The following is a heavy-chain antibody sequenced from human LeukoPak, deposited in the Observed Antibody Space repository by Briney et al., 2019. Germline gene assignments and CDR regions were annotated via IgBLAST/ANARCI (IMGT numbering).Heavy chain of an antibody. D-gene: IGHD4-17*01. J-gene: IGHJ4*02. CDR3: ARDTVDGDYLGTYFDY. CDR1: GGSISSGSYY. CDR2: IYTSGST. Sequence: PSETLSLTCTVSGGSISSGSYYWSWIRQPAGKGLEWIGRIYTSGSTNYNPSLKSRVTISVDTSKNQFSLKLSSVTAADTAVYYCARDTVDGDYLGTYFDYWGQGTLVTVSS. V-gene: IGHV4-61*02.